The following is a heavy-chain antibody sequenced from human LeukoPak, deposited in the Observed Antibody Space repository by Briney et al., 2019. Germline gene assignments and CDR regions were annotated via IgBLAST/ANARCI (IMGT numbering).Heavy chain of an antibody. CDR1: GFTVSSNY. V-gene: IGHV3-53*01. D-gene: IGHD6-13*01. CDR2: IYSGGST. CDR3: ARDSVAVAGRDY. J-gene: IGHJ4*02. Sequence: GGSLRLSCAASGFTVSSNYMSWARQAPGKGPEWVSVIYSGGSTYYADSVKGRFTISRDNSKNTLYLQMTRLRAEDTAVYYCARDSVAVAGRDYWGQGTLVTVSS.